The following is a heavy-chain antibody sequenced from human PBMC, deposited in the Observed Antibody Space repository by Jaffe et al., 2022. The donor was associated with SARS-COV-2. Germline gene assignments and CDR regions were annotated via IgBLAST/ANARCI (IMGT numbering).Heavy chain of an antibody. J-gene: IGHJ5*02. V-gene: IGHV3-30*18. CDR1: GFTFSSYG. D-gene: IGHD1-1*01. Sequence: QVQLVESGGGVVQPGRSLRLSCAASGFTFSSYGMHWVRQAPGKGLEWVAVISYDGSNKYYADSVKGRFTISRDNSKNTLYLQMNSLRAEDTAVYYCAKARGGLEYNWFDPWGQGTLVTVSS. CDR2: ISYDGSNK. CDR3: AKARGGLEYNWFDP.